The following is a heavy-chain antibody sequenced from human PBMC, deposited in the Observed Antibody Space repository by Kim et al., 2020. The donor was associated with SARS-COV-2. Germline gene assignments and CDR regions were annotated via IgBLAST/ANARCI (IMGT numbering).Heavy chain of an antibody. CDR3: ARAPRYSSRRWFDP. D-gene: IGHD6-13*01. J-gene: IGHJ5*02. CDR2: INHSGST. CDR1: GGSFSGYY. Sequence: SETLSLTCAVYGGSFSGYYWSWIRQPPGKGLEWIGEINHSGSTNYNPSLKSRVTISVDTSKNQFSLKLSSVTAADTAVYYCARAPRYSSRRWFDPWGQGTLVTVSS. V-gene: IGHV4-34*01.